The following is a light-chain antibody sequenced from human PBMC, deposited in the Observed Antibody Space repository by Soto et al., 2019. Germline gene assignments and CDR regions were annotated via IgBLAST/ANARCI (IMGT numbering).Light chain of an antibody. CDR1: RSDVGGYNY. J-gene: IGLJ2*01. Sequence: QSALTQPASVSGSPGQSITISCTGTRSDVGGYNYVSWYQQHPGMAPKLMIYAVSNRPSGVSNRFSGSKSGNTASLTISGLQAEDEAHYYCSSYASSSSPYVVFGGGTKRTVL. CDR2: AVS. CDR3: SSYASSSSPYVV. V-gene: IGLV2-14*01.